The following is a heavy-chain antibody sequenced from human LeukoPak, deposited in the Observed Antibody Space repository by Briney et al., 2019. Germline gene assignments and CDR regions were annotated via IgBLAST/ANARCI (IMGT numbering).Heavy chain of an antibody. Sequence: AGSLRLPCAASGFTFATYWMTWVRQPPGKGLEWVANIKEDGTEKNYVDSVKGRFTISRDNAKNSLYPQMNSLRAEDTAVYYCTRTTTVTTVRPHDYWGQGTLVTVSS. CDR1: GFTFATYW. D-gene: IGHD4-17*01. CDR2: IKEDGTEK. V-gene: IGHV3-7*03. CDR3: TRTTTVTTVRPHDY. J-gene: IGHJ4*02.